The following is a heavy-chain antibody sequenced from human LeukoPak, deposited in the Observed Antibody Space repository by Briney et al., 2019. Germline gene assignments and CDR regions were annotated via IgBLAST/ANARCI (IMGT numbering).Heavy chain of an antibody. Sequence: PGGSLRLSCAASGFTFSSYSMNWVRQAPGKGLEWVSSISSSSSYIYYADSVKGRFTISRDNAKNSLYLQMNSLRAEDTAVYYCARDLEGRRFQWIQLWYHDAFDIWGQGTMVTVSS. V-gene: IGHV3-21*01. CDR1: GFTFSSYS. CDR2: ISSSSSYI. J-gene: IGHJ3*02. CDR3: ARDLEGRRFQWIQLWYHDAFDI. D-gene: IGHD5-18*01.